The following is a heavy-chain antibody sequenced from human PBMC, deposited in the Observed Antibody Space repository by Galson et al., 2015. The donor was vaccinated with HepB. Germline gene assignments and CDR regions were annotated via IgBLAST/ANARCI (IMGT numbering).Heavy chain of an antibody. CDR3: TTGVVPAAMPDGYYYYGMDV. Sequence: SLRLSCAASGFTFSSYAMSWVRQAPGKGLEWVGRIKSKTDGGTTDYAAPVKGRFTISRDDSKNTLYLQMNSLKTEDTAVYYCTTGVVPAAMPDGYYYYGMDVWGQGTTVTVSS. CDR1: GFTFSSYA. D-gene: IGHD2-2*01. V-gene: IGHV3-15*01. J-gene: IGHJ6*02. CDR2: IKSKTDGGTT.